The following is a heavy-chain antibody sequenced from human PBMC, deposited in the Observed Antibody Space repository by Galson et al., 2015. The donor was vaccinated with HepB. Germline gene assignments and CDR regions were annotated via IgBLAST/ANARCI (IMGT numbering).Heavy chain of an antibody. D-gene: IGHD3-16*02. J-gene: IGHJ4*02. CDR1: GFTFSNAW. Sequence: SLRLSCAASGFTFSNAWMSWVRQAPGKGLEWVGRIKSKTDGGTTDYAAPVKGRFTISRDDSKNTLYLQMNSLKTEDTAVYYCTTDLRLRLGELSLYRGKVYWGQGTLVTVSS. V-gene: IGHV3-15*01. CDR2: IKSKTDGGTT. CDR3: TTDLRLRLGELSLYRGKVY.